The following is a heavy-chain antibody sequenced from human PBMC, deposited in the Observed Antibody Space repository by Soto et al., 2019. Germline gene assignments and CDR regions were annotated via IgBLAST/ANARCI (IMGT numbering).Heavy chain of an antibody. CDR3: ARAQTYYDFWSGYFFDY. CDR2: IIPIFGTA. V-gene: IGHV1-69*01. CDR1: GGTFSSYA. J-gene: IGHJ4*02. Sequence: QVQLVQSGAEVKKPGSSVKVSCKASGGTFSSYAISWVRQAPGQGLEWMGGIIPIFGTANYAQKFQGRVTITADESTSTAYMELSSLRSEDTAVYFCARAQTYYDFWSGYFFDYWGQGTLVTVSS. D-gene: IGHD3-3*01.